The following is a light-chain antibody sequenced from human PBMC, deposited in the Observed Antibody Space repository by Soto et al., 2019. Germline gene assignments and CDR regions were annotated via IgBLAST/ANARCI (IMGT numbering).Light chain of an antibody. V-gene: IGLV2-14*01. CDR1: YSDVGGYKH. J-gene: IGLJ2*01. Sequence: QSALTQPASVSASPGQSVTISCIGTYSDVGGYKHVSWYQQHPGEAPRLIIYEASNRPSGISNRFSGSKSGNTASLTISGLQADDEADYYCSSYTSSSTLLIFGGGTKLTVL. CDR3: SSYTSSSTLLI. CDR2: EAS.